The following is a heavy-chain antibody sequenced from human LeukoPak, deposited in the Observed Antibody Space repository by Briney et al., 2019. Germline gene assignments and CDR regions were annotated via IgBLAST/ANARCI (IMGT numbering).Heavy chain of an antibody. CDR2: INGPGTDI. J-gene: IGHJ6*02. V-gene: IGHV3-11*05. Sequence: GGSLRLSCAASGFTFKDYFMTWIRQAPGKGLEWVSYINGPGTDINYADSVKGRFTISRDNAKNSLYLQMNSLRAEDTGEYYCARGNYGMDVWGQGTTVTVSS. CDR1: GFTFKDYF. CDR3: ARGNYGMDV.